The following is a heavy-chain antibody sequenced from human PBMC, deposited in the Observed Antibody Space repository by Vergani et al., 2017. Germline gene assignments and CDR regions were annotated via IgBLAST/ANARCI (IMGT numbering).Heavy chain of an antibody. CDR3: ARGRRDGYLWYFDL. J-gene: IGHJ2*01. V-gene: IGHV4-34*01. CDR1: GGSFSGYY. CDR2: INHSGST. Sequence: QVQLQQWGAGLLKPSETLSLTCAVYGGSFSGYYWSWIRQPPGKGLEWIGEINHSGSTNYNPSLKSRVTISVDTSKNQFSLKLSSVTAADTAVYYCARGRRDGYLWYFDLWGRGTLVTVSS. D-gene: IGHD5-24*01.